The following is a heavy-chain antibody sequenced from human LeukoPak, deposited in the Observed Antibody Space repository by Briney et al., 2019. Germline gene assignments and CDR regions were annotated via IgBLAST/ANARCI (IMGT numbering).Heavy chain of an antibody. CDR1: GGSFSGYY. V-gene: IGHV4-34*01. CDR3: ARVVVGATRAARPRRHRFDP. CDR2: INHSGST. J-gene: IGHJ5*02. D-gene: IGHD1-26*01. Sequence: SETLSLTCAVYGGSFSGYYWSWIRQPPGKGLEWIGEINHSGSTNYNPSLKSRVTISVDTSKNQFSLKLSSVTAADTAVYYCARVVVGATRAARPRRHRFDPWGQGTLVAVSS.